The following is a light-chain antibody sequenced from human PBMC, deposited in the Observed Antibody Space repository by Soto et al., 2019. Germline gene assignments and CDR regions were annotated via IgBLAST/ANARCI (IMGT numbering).Light chain of an antibody. CDR2: DVN. CDR1: SSDIGGHDY. CDR3: TSYASGSSHVV. Sequence: QSVLTQPASVSGSPGQSITLSCTGTSSDIGGHDYVSWYQRHPGKAPKLIIYDVNNRPSGVSNRFSGSKSGNTASLTISGLQAEDEADYYCTSYASGSSHVVFGGGTKLTVL. V-gene: IGLV2-14*01. J-gene: IGLJ2*01.